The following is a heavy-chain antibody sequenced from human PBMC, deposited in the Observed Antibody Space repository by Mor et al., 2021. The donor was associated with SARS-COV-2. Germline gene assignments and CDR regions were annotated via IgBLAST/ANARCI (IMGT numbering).Heavy chain of an antibody. Sequence: DDMNWVRQAPGKGLEWVALTRYDGSNKFYGDSVKGRFTMSRDNSKNTLYLQMNSLRAEDMAVYHCARGSKVWNSGVFDYWGQ. CDR3: ARGSKVWNSGVFDY. J-gene: IGHJ4*02. CDR1: DD. D-gene: IGHD1-7*01. V-gene: IGHV3-30*02. CDR2: TRYDGSNK.